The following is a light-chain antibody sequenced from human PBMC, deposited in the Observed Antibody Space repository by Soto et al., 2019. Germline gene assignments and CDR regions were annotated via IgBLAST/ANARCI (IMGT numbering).Light chain of an antibody. CDR3: TSYTTSSTLV. J-gene: IGLJ3*02. Sequence: QSVRTQPASVSGSPGQSITISCTGTSNDIGTYRYVSWYQQHPGKVPKLIIFEVSDRPSGVSHRFSGSKSGNTASLTISGIQAEDEADYYCTSYTTSSTLVFGGGTKVTVL. CDR1: SNDIGTYRY. V-gene: IGLV2-14*01. CDR2: EVS.